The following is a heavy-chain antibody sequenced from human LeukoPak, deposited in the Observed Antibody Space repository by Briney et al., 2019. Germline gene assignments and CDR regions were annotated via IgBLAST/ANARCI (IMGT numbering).Heavy chain of an antibody. J-gene: IGHJ4*02. CDR3: VYVRGVSR. Sequence: PGRSLRLSCAASGFTFSSYGMHWVRQAPGKGLEWVAVISYDGSNKYYADSVKGRFTISRDNSKNTLYLQMNSLRAEDTAVYYCVYVRGVSRWGQGTLVTVSS. CDR1: GFTFSSYG. CDR2: ISYDGSNK. V-gene: IGHV3-30*03. D-gene: IGHD3-10*02.